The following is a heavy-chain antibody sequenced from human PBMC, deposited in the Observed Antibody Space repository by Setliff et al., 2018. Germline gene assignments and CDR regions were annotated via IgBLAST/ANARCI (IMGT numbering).Heavy chain of an antibody. D-gene: IGHD3-3*01. Sequence: PSETLSLTCTVSGGSISSHYWSWIRQPPGKGLEWIGYIYYSGSTNYNHSLKSRVTISVDTSKNQFSLNLSSVTAAETAVYYCARGLPAYDFWSGYYTNTYFVDWGQGTLVTVSS. CDR3: ARGLPAYDFWSGYYTNTYFVD. V-gene: IGHV4-59*11. CDR2: IYYSGST. CDR1: GGSISSHY. J-gene: IGHJ4*02.